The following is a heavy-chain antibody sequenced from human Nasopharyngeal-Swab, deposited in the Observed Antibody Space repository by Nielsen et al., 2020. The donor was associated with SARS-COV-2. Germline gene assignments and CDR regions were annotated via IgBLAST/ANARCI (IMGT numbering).Heavy chain of an antibody. CDR3: ARVRREYCSSTSCYPGYYYYYMDV. V-gene: IGHV1-18*04. Sequence: ASVKVSCKASGYTFTSYGISWVRQAPGQGLEWMGWISAYNGNTNYAQKLQGRVTMTTDTSTSTAYMELRSLRSDDTAVYYCARVRREYCSSTSCYPGYYYYYMDVWGKGTTVTVSS. CDR2: ISAYNGNT. D-gene: IGHD2-2*01. CDR1: GYTFTSYG. J-gene: IGHJ6*03.